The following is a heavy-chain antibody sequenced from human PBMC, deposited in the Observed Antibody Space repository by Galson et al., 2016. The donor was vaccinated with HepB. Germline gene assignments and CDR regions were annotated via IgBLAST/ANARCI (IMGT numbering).Heavy chain of an antibody. Sequence: SLRLSCAASGFTFSTYVMIWVRQAPGKGLAWVSSISANGESTYYADAVKGRFTISRDNSKNTLHLQMNSLRAEDTAVYYCAKVTVAAAADYWGQGTLVTVSS. CDR1: GFTFSTYV. J-gene: IGHJ4*02. D-gene: IGHD6-25*01. V-gene: IGHV3-23*01. CDR2: ISANGEST. CDR3: AKVTVAAAADY.